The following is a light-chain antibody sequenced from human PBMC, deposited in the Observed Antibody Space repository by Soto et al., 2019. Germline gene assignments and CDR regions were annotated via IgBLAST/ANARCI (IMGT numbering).Light chain of an antibody. CDR1: QSVTSN. V-gene: IGKV3-15*01. CDR3: HQYNSWPVT. Sequence: EIVMTQSPATLSVSPGERATLFCRSSQSVTSNLAWYQQKPGQAPRLRIHRASTSATDIPGRLSGSRSGTAFTLNISSLKTEDFAVYYWHQYNSWPVTFGQGTKVDIK. CDR2: RAS. J-gene: IGKJ1*01.